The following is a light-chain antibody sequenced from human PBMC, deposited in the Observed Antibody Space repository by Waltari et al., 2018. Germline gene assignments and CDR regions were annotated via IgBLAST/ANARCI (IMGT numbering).Light chain of an antibody. J-gene: IGKJ4*01. V-gene: IGKV1-33*01. CDR2: DAS. Sequence: DIQMTQSPSSLSASVGDRVTITCQASPDISNSLNCYQQKPGKAPKLLIYDASNLETGVPSRFSGSGSGTDFTFTISSLQPEDIATYYCQQYDNLLLTFGGGTKV. CDR1: PDISNS. CDR3: QQYDNLLLT.